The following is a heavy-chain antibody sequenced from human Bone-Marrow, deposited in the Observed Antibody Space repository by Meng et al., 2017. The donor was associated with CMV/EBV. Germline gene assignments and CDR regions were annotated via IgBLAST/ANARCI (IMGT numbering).Heavy chain of an antibody. CDR3: ARDWGQQPAVGFQH. V-gene: IGHV3-23*01. CDR1: GFTFSNFA. D-gene: IGHD6-13*01. J-gene: IGHJ1*01. CDR2: IGSSGGGT. Sequence: GGSLRLSCSASGFTFSNFAMSWVRQAPGKGLEWVSSIGSSGGGTYYADSVKGRFTISRDNSKNTLYLQVNSLRAEDTAVYYCARDWGQQPAVGFQHWGQGTLVTVSS.